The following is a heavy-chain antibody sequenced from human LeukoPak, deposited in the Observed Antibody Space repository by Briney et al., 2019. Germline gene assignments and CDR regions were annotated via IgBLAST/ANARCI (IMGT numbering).Heavy chain of an antibody. CDR1: GGSISSYY. V-gene: IGHV4-59*08. CDR2: IYYSGST. CDR3: ARHQGIAARPIWFDP. Sequence: SSETLSLTCTVSGGSISSYYWSWIRQPPGKGLEWIGYIYYSGSTNYNPSLKSRVTISVDTSKNQFSLKLSSVTAADTAVYYCARHQGIAARPIWFDPWGQGTLVTVSS. D-gene: IGHD6-6*01. J-gene: IGHJ5*02.